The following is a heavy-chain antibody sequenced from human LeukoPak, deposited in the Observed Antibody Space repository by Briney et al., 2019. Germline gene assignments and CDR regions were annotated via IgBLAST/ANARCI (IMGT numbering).Heavy chain of an antibody. CDR1: GFTFSSYA. CDR2: IIGSGGFT. J-gene: IGHJ5*02. CDR3: ARGYCSGGSCYSVFWFDP. Sequence: GGSLRLSCAASGFTFSSYAMNWVRQAPGKGLEWVSTIIGSGGFTYYADSVKGRFTVSRDNSKNTLYLQMNSLRAEDTAVYYCARGYCSGGSCYSVFWFDPWGQGTLVTVSS. D-gene: IGHD2-15*01. V-gene: IGHV3-23*01.